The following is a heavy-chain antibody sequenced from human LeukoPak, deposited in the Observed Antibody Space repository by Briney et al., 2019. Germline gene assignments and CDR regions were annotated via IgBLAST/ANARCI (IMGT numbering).Heavy chain of an antibody. CDR3: ARGRRRVVITPRYYFDY. D-gene: IGHD3-3*01. CDR2: INHSGST. V-gene: IGHV4-34*01. J-gene: IGHJ4*02. Sequence: SETLSLTSAVYGGSFSGYYWSWIRQPPGKGLEWMGEINHSGSTNYNPSLKSRATISVDTSKNQFSLKLSSVTAADTAVYYCARGRRRVVITPRYYFDYWGQGTLVTVSS. CDR1: GGSFSGYY.